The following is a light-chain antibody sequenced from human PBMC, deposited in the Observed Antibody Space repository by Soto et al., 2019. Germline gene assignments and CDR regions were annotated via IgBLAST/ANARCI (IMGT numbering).Light chain of an antibody. V-gene: IGKV3-11*01. CDR1: QSVSSY. CDR3: QQRSIWPV. CDR2: DAS. J-gene: IGKJ4*01. Sequence: EIVLTQSPATLSLSPGERATLSCRASQSVSSYLAWYQQKPGQAPRLLIYDASNRASGIPARFSGSGSGTDFTLPISSLEPEDFAVYYCQQRSIWPVFGGGTKVEIK.